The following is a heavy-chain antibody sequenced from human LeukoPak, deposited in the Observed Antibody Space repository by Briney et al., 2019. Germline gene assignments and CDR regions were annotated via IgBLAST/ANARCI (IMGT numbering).Heavy chain of an antibody. Sequence: GGSLRLSCAASGFTLSSYAMSWVRQAPGKGLEWVSAISGSGGSTYYADSVKGRFTISRDNSKNTLYLQMNSLRAEDTAVYYCAKDGGVGWLVGVEYFQHWGQGTLVTVSS. CDR2: ISGSGGST. J-gene: IGHJ1*01. V-gene: IGHV3-23*01. CDR1: GFTLSSYA. CDR3: AKDGGVGWLVGVEYFQH. D-gene: IGHD6-19*01.